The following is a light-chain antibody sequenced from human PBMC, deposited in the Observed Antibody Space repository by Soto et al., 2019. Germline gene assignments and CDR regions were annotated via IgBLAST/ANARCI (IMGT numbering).Light chain of an antibody. CDR1: NSNIGAGYD. J-gene: IGLJ1*01. CDR3: QSYGDSLSGYV. V-gene: IGLV1-40*01. CDR2: GIS. Sequence: QSVLTQPPSVSGAPGQRVTISCTGSNSNIGAGYDVHWYQQLPGTAPKLLIYGISNRPSGVPDRFSGSKSGTSASLTITGLQAEDEADYYCQSYGDSLSGYVFGTGTKVTVL.